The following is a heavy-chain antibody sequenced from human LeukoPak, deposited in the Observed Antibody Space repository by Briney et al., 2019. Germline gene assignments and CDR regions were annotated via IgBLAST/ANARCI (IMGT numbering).Heavy chain of an antibody. J-gene: IGHJ4*02. CDR3: ARVTTVIYYSDY. Sequence: GGSLRLSCAASGFTSSSCWMSWVRPAPGKGLEWVDNIKQDGSEKYYVDSVKGRFTISRDNAKNSLYLQMNSLRAEDTAVYYCARVTTVIYYSDYWGQGTLVTVSS. CDR2: IKQDGSEK. V-gene: IGHV3-7*01. D-gene: IGHD4-17*01. CDR1: GFTSSSCW.